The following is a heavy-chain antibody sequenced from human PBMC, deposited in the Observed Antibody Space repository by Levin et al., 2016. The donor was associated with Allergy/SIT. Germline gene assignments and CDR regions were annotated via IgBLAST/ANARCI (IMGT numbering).Heavy chain of an antibody. CDR2: INHSGST. V-gene: IGHV4-34*01. D-gene: IGHD3-3*01. CDR3: ARQTYYVFWSGYSHFDY. Sequence: WIRQPPGKGLEWIGEINHSGSTNYNPSLKSRVTISVDTSKNQFSLKLSSVTAADTAVYYCARQTYYVFWSGYSHFDYWGQGTLVTVSS. J-gene: IGHJ4*02.